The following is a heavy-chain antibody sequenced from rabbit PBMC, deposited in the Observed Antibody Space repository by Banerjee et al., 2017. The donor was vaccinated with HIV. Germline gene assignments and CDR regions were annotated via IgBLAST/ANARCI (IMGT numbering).Heavy chain of an antibody. D-gene: IGHD6-1*01. J-gene: IGHJ3*01. CDR1: GIDFSSYYY. V-gene: IGHV1S43*01. CDR3: ARGYADDIGVNYVLGL. Sequence: QQQLVESGGGLVQPGGSLTLTCKASGIDFSSYYYMCWVRQAPGKGLELIACIYTSSGSTWYASWVNGRFTISRSTSLNTVDLKMTSLTAADTATYFCARGYADDIGVNYVLGLWGQGTLVTVS. CDR2: IYTSSGST.